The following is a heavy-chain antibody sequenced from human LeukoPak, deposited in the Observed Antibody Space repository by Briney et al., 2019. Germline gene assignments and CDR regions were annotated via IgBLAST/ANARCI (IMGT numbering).Heavy chain of an antibody. CDR2: ISGSGGST. Sequence: GGSLRLSCAASGFTFSSYAMSWVRQAPGKGLEWVSAISGSGGSTYYADSVKGRFTISRDNSKNALYLQMNSLRAEDTAVYYCAKGGVYRSAFDYWGQGTLVTVSS. V-gene: IGHV3-23*01. CDR1: GFTFSSYA. D-gene: IGHD1-26*01. J-gene: IGHJ4*02. CDR3: AKGGVYRSAFDY.